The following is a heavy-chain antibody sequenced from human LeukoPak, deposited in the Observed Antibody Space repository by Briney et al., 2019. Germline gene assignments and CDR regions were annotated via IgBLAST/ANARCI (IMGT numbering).Heavy chain of an antibody. V-gene: IGHV3-23*01. Sequence: GGSLRLSCAASGFTFSSYAMSWVRQAPGKGLEWVSAISGSGGSTYYADSVKGRFTISRDNPKNTLYLQMNSLRAEDTAVYYCAEITYYDILTGYIVAPYFDYWGQGTLVTVSS. CDR1: GFTFSSYA. CDR3: AEITYYDILTGYIVAPYFDY. CDR2: ISGSGGST. J-gene: IGHJ4*02. D-gene: IGHD3-9*01.